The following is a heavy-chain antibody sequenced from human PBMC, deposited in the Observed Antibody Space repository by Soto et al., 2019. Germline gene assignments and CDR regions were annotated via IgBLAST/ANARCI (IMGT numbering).Heavy chain of an antibody. D-gene: IGHD3-10*01. CDR1: GFNFEDYI. CDR3: AKDIRTRGYYGMDV. J-gene: IGHJ6*02. CDR2: ITWDASST. V-gene: IGHV3-43*01. Sequence: HPGGSLRLSCAASGFNFEDYIMHWVRQAPGKGLEWVSLITWDASSTSYADSVKGRFTISRDNSKNSLYLQMNSLRDGDTALYYCAKDIRTRGYYGMDVWGQGTTVTVSS.